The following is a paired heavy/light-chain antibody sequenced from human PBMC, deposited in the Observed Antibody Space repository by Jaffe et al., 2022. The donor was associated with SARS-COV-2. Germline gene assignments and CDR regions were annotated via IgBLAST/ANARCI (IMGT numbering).Light chain of an antibody. CDR1: QSVGSS. J-gene: IGKJ1*01. V-gene: IGKV3-11*01. CDR3: QQRSKWT. Sequence: ENVLTQSPATLSLSPGERATLSCRASQSVGSSLAWYQQKPGQAPRLLIYDAFNRATGIPARFSGSGSGTDFTLTITSLEPEDFAVYYCQQRSKWTFGQGTKVEIK. CDR2: DAF.
Heavy chain of an antibody. CDR3: ATQTPFGPPLDV. D-gene: IGHD3-16*01. J-gene: IGHJ6*02. CDR2: IYYSGST. V-gene: IGHV4-39*01. CDR1: GGSISSKSYY. Sequence: QLQLQQSGPGLVKPSETLSLTCSVSGGSISSKSYYWGWIRQPPGKGLEWIAKIYYSGSTYYNPTLKSRVTISVDTSKNQFSLKLSSVTAADTAVYFCATQTPFGPPLDVWGQGTTVIVSS.